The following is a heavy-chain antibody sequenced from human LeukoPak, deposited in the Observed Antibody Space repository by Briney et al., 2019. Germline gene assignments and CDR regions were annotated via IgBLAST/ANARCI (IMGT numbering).Heavy chain of an antibody. J-gene: IGHJ3*02. CDR1: GFTLSSYW. CDR2: INSDGSST. Sequence: GGSLRLSCAASGFTLSSYWMHWVRQAPGKGLVWVSRINSDGSSTSYADSVKGRFTISRDNAKNTLYLQMNSLRAEDTAVYYCARERRGAEAFDIWGQGTMVTVSS. D-gene: IGHD3-10*01. CDR3: ARERRGAEAFDI. V-gene: IGHV3-74*01.